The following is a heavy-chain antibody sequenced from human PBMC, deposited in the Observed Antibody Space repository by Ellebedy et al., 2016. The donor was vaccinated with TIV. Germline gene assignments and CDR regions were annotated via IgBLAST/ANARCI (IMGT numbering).Heavy chain of an antibody. CDR3: AREDSGYINYYYGMDV. D-gene: IGHD5-12*01. CDR2: IWYDGSNK. Sequence: GESLKISCAASGFTVSSNYMNWVRQAPGKGLEWVTVIWYDGSNKDNADSVKGRFTISRDNSKNTLYLQMNSLRAEDTAVYYCAREDSGYINYYYGMDVWGQGTTVSVSS. V-gene: IGHV3-33*08. J-gene: IGHJ6*02. CDR1: GFTVSSNY.